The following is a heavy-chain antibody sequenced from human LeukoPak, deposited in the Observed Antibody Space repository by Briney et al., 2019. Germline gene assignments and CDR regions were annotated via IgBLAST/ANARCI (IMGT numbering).Heavy chain of an antibody. Sequence: GESLKISCKGSGYSFTTYWIGWVRQMPGKGLEWMGIIYPGDSDTRHSPSFQGQVTISADKSISTAYLQWSSLKAPDSAMYFCARAMVSAMAHSPFEFWGQGTLVTVSS. J-gene: IGHJ4*02. CDR3: ARAMVSAMAHSPFEF. D-gene: IGHD5-18*01. CDR1: GYSFTTYW. CDR2: IYPGDSDT. V-gene: IGHV5-51*01.